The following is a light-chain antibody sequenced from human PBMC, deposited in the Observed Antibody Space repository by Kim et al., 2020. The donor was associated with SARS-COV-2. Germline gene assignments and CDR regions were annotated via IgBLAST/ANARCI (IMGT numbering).Light chain of an antibody. CDR3: QSYDPTLSGWV. CDR2: SYD. V-gene: IGLV1-40*01. J-gene: IGLJ3*02. CDR1: RSNIGAGYD. Sequence: QSVLTQPPSVSGAPGQTVTVSCTGSRSNIGAGYDVHWYQQLPGAAPKLLIYSYDKRTSGVPDRFSGSKSGSSASLVITGLQPEDEADYYCQSYDPTLSGWVFGGGTQLTVL.